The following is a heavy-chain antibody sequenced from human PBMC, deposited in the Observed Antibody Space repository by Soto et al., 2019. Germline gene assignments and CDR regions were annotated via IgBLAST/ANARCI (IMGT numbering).Heavy chain of an antibody. CDR1: GGSVSSGSYY. CDR3: ARGNYDSTWFDP. D-gene: IGHD3-3*01. J-gene: IGHJ5*02. CDR2: IYYSGST. V-gene: IGHV4-61*01. Sequence: PSETLSLTCSVSGGSVSSGSYYWNWIRQPPGKALEWIGYIYYSGSTKYNPSLKSQVTMSVDTSKNQFSLKVSSLTAADTAVYFWARGNYDSTWFDPWCPETLVTVSS.